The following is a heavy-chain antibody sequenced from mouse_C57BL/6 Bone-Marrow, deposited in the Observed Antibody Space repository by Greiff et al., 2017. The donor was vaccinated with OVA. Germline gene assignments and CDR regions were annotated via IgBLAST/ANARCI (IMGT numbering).Heavy chain of an antibody. CDR2: IDPENGDT. J-gene: IGHJ1*03. V-gene: IGHV14-4*01. Sequence: EVKVVESGAELVRPGASVKLSCTASGFNIKDDYMHWVKQRPEQGLEWIGWIDPENGDTEYASKFQGKATITADTSSNTAYLQLSSLTSEDTAVYYCTPGYPYWYFDVWGTGTTVTVSS. CDR3: TPGYPYWYFDV. D-gene: IGHD2-2*01. CDR1: GFNIKDDY.